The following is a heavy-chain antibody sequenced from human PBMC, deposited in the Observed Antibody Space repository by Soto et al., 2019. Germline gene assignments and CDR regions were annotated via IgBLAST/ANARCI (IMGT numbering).Heavy chain of an antibody. CDR2: ISSSGSTI. J-gene: IGHJ4*02. V-gene: IGHV3-11*01. D-gene: IGHD6-19*01. CDR1: GFIVSSSY. CDR3: ARDLIAVAATGY. Sequence: VQLAESGGGLIQPGGSLRLSCAASGFIVSSSYMSWARQTPGKGLEWVSYISSSGSTIYYADSVKGRFTISRDNAKNSLYLQMNSLRAEDTAVYYCARDLIAVAATGYWGQGTLVTVSS.